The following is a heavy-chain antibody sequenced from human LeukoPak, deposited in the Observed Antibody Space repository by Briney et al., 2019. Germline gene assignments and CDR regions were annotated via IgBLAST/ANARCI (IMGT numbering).Heavy chain of an antibody. CDR3: ARLRSSWFYFGY. CDR1: GGPISSNDYY. Sequence: PSETLSLTCTVSGGPISSNDYYWGWIRQSPGKGLEWIANIFYSGSTHYNPSLKSRVYIFVDTSKNQVSLNLDSVTAADTAVYYCARLRSSWFYFGYRGQGTLVTVSS. J-gene: IGHJ4*02. CDR2: IFYSGST. V-gene: IGHV4-39*01. D-gene: IGHD6-13*01.